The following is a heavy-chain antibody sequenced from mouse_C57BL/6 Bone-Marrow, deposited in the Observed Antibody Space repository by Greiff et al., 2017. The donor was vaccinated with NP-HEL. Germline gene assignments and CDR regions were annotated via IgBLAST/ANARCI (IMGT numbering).Heavy chain of an antibody. CDR3: AFYDGSGFAY. D-gene: IGHD1-1*01. CDR2: INPGSGGT. V-gene: IGHV1-54*01. J-gene: IGHJ3*01. CDR1: GYAFTNYL. Sequence: QVQLQQSGAELVRPGTSVKVSCKASGYAFTNYLIEWVKQRPGQGLEWIGVINPGSGGTNYNEKFKGKATLTADKSSSTAYMQLSSLTSEDSAVYFCAFYDGSGFAYWGQGTLVTVSA.